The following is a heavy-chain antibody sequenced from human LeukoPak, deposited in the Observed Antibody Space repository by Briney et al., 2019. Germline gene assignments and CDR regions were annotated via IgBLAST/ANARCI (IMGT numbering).Heavy chain of an antibody. CDR3: ARARITIKPSWFDP. D-gene: IGHD5-24*01. Sequence: SETLSLTCTVSGGSISSGNYYWSWIRQLPGQGLEWLGFIYHSGTTYYNQSLKSRVTMSLDTSKNQFSLKLRSVTAAATAVYYCARARITIKPSWFDPWGQGTLVTVSS. J-gene: IGHJ5*02. CDR2: IYHSGTT. CDR1: GGSISSGNYY. V-gene: IGHV4-31*03.